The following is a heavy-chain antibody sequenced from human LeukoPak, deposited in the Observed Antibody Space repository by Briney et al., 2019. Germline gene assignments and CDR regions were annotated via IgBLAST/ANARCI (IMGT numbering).Heavy chain of an antibody. Sequence: GRSLRLSCVASGFIVNDHAMHWVRQAPGKGLEWVSYISSSGSTIYYADSVKGRFTISRDNAKNSLYLQMNSLRAEDTAVYYCASLSGRKDYWGQGTLVTVSS. V-gene: IGHV3-48*03. CDR3: ASLSGRKDY. CDR2: ISSSGSTI. J-gene: IGHJ4*01. D-gene: IGHD3-10*01. CDR1: GFIVNDHA.